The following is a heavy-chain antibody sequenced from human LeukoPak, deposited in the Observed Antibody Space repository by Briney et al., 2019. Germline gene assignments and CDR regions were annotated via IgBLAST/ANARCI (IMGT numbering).Heavy chain of an antibody. J-gene: IGHJ4*01. CDR1: GGSISSYY. V-gene: IGHV4-59*01. CDR3: ARTTTTFDD. Sequence: SETLSLTCTVSGGSISSYYWSWIRQPPGKGLEWIGYVSDTGSTNYKSSLKSRVTISVDTSKNQFSLNLTSVTAADTAVYYCARTTTTFDDWGHGTLVIVSS. D-gene: IGHD4-11*01. CDR2: VSDTGST.